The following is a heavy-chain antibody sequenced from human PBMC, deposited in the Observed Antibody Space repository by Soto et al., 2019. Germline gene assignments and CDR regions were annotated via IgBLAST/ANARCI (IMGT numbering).Heavy chain of an antibody. Sequence: GESLKISCKGSGYSFTIYWIGWVRQMPGKGLEWMGIIYPGDSDTRYNPSFQGQVTISADKSISTAYLQWSSLKASDTAMYYCARRVFDYSFDYWGQGTLVTVSS. CDR3: ARRVFDYSFDY. CDR1: GYSFTIYW. CDR2: IYPGDSDT. D-gene: IGHD2-15*01. J-gene: IGHJ4*02. V-gene: IGHV5-51*01.